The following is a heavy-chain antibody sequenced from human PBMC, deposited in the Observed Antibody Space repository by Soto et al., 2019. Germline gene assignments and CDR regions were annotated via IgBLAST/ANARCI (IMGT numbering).Heavy chain of an antibody. V-gene: IGHV3-23*01. CDR3: ARAGIDIDVYYYCYALDV. CDR1: GFTFSSDA. J-gene: IGHJ6*02. CDR2: VSGASSDI. D-gene: IGHD6-13*01. Sequence: GGSLRLSCAASGFTFSSDAMSWVRQAPGKGLEWVASVSGASSDINYAESVRGRFTVFRDNSRNSLYLQMNSLRADDTAVYYCARAGIDIDVYYYCYALDVWGQGNAVTVSS.